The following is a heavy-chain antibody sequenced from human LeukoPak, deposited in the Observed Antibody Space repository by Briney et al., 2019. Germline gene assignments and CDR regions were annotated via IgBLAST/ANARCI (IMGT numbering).Heavy chain of an antibody. Sequence: PSETLSLTCAVYGGSFNSYYWSWIRQSPGTGLEWIGEINHSGSTNYNPSLESRVTISVDTSKKQFFLKLTSVTAADTAVYFCAGRRVLMFNAIDHWGQGTQVTVSS. CDR3: AGRRVLMFNAIDH. V-gene: IGHV4-34*01. CDR2: INHSGST. CDR1: GGSFNSYY. J-gene: IGHJ4*02. D-gene: IGHD3-10*02.